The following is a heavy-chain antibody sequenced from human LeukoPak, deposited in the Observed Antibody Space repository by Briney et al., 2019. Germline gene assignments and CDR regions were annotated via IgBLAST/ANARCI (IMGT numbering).Heavy chain of an antibody. J-gene: IGHJ5*02. CDR3: MREAPNFDP. CDR1: GFTFSSYG. CDR2: IRYDGSNK. V-gene: IGHV3-30*02. Sequence: GGSLRLSCAASGFTFSSYGMHWVRQAPGKGLEWVTFIRYDGSNKYYADSVKGRFTISRDNSKISLYLQMNSLRAEDTAVYYCMREAPNFDPWGQGTLVTVSS.